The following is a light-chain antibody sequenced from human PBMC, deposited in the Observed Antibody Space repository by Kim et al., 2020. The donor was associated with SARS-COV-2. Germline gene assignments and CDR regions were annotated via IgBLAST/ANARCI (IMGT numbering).Light chain of an antibody. J-gene: IGLJ3*02. CDR1: SSDVGSDNL. CDR2: EGS. CDR3: CSYAGSKRV. V-gene: IGLV2-23*01. Sequence: PVQSITIACPGTSSDVGSDNLVSWYQQHPGKAPKLMIYEGSKRPSGVSNRFSGSKSGNTASLTISGLQAEDEADYYCCSYAGSKRVFGGGTQLTVL.